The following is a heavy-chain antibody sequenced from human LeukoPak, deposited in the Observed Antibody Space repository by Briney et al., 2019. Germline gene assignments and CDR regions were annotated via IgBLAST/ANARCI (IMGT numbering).Heavy chain of an antibody. J-gene: IGHJ6*03. D-gene: IGHD3-9*01. Sequence: SETLSLTCTVSGGSISSYYWSWIRQPPGKGLEWIGYIYYSGSTNYNPSLKSRVTISVDTSKNQFSLKLSSVTAADTAVYYCARDRGYYYILTGYYYYYMDVWGKGTTVTVSS. CDR2: IYYSGST. CDR3: ARDRGYYYILTGYYYYYMDV. CDR1: GGSISSYY. V-gene: IGHV4-59*01.